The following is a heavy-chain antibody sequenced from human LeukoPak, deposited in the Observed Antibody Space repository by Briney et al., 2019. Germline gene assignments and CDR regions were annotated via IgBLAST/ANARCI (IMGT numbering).Heavy chain of an antibody. V-gene: IGHV4-59*08. CDR3: ARGWDSSGYSDP. CDR2: IYYSGST. J-gene: IGHJ5*02. CDR1: GGSISSYY. Sequence: SETLSLTCTVSGGSISSYYWSWIRQPPGKGLEWIGYIYYSGSTYYNPSLKSRVTISVDTSKNQFSLKLSSVTAADTAVYYCARGWDSSGYSDPWGQGTLVTVSS. D-gene: IGHD3-22*01.